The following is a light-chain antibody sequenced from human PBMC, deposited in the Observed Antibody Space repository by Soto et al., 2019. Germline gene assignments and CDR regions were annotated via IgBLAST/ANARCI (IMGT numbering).Light chain of an antibody. Sequence: IRKTDRPCSRSAAVGAISNITFRASQRISSYLNWYQQKAGIAPKLRIYAASSLQCGVPSRSSGSGSGTTSAPTFLIIQPADLETYYCQQYEGFTGTGGPGTEGALK. CDR3: QQYEGFTGT. CDR2: AAS. CDR1: QRISSY. J-gene: IGKJ1*01. V-gene: IGKV1-39*01.